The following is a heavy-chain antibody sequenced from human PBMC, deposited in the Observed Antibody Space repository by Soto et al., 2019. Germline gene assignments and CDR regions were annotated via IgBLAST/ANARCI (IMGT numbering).Heavy chain of an antibody. CDR2: IYYSGST. D-gene: IGHD3-10*01. CDR1: GGSISSSSYY. J-gene: IGHJ5*02. CDR3: ARPSDAPIWFGEFHYNWFDP. V-gene: IGHV4-39*01. Sequence: QLQLQESGPGLVKPSETLSLTCTVSGGSISSSSYYWGWIRQPPGKGLEWIGSIYYSGSTYYNPSLKSRVTISVDTSKNQFSPKLSSVTAADTAVYYCARPSDAPIWFGEFHYNWFDPWGQGTLVTVSS.